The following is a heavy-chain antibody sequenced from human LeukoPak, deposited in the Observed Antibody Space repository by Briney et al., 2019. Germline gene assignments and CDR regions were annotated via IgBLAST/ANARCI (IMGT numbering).Heavy chain of an antibody. CDR1: GVTFSSYG. CDR2: ISYDGSNK. D-gene: IGHD1-7*01. CDR3: ARWRTGTIFDY. J-gene: IGHJ4*02. V-gene: IGHV3-30*03. Sequence: PGRSLRLSCAASGVTFSSYGMHWVRQAPGKGLEWVALISYDGSNKDYADSVKGAFTISRDNSKNTLYLQMNSLRPEDTAVYYCARWRTGTIFDYWGQGTLVIVSS.